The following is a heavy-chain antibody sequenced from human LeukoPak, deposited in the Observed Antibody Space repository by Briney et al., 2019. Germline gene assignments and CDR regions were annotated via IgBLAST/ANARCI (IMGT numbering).Heavy chain of an antibody. Sequence: ASVKVSCKASGYTFTSYDINWVRQATGQGLEWMGWMNPNSGNTGYAQKFQGRVTMTRNTSISTAYMELSSLRSEDTAVYYCAKRKSSSWYGEVFDYWGQGTLVTVSS. V-gene: IGHV1-8*01. CDR1: GYTFTSYD. CDR2: MNPNSGNT. J-gene: IGHJ4*02. D-gene: IGHD6-13*01. CDR3: AKRKSSSWYGEVFDY.